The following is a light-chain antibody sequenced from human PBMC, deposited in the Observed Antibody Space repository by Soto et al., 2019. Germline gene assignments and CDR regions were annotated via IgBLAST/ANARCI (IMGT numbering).Light chain of an antibody. J-gene: IGLJ3*02. CDR1: SSNIGRYP. CDR3: AVWVGGLNAWV. Sequence: QSVLTQSPSASATPGQGVTISCSGSSSNIGRYPVNWFQQLPRSAPKLLIHTDFHRPSGVPDRFSGSKSGTSASLAISGLQSEDEADYYCAVWVGGLNAWVFGGGTKLTVL. CDR2: TDF. V-gene: IGLV1-44*01.